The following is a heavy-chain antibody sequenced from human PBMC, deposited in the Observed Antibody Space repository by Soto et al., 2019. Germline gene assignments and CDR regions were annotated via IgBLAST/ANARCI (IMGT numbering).Heavy chain of an antibody. V-gene: IGHV3-33*01. CDR3: ARSRRYYYYYMDV. CDR1: GFTFSSYG. J-gene: IGHJ6*03. CDR2: IWYDGSNK. Sequence: QVRLVESGGGVVQPGRSLRLSCAASGFTFSSYGMHWVRQAPGKGLEWVAVIWYDGSNKYYADSVKGRFTISRDNSKNTLYLQMNSLRAEDTAVYYCARSRRYYYYYMDVWGKGTTVTVSS.